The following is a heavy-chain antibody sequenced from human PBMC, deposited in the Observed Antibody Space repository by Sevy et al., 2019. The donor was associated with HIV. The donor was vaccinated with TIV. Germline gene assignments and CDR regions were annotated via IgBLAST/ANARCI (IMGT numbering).Heavy chain of an antibody. CDR1: GFTFNTYA. V-gene: IGHV3-30-3*01. CDR2: ISYDGGSK. J-gene: IGHJ4*02. CDR3: ARGRAIAAAGTLDY. D-gene: IGHD6-13*01. Sequence: GGSLRLSCAASGFTFNTYAMHWVRQAPGKGLEWVAVISYDGGSKYYADSVKGRFTISRDNSKNTLYLQMSSLRPEDSAIYYCARGRAIAAAGTLDYWGQGTLVTVSS.